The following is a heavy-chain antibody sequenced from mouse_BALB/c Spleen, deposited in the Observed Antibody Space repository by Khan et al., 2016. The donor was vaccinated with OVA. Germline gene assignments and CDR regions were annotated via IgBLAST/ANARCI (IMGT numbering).Heavy chain of an antibody. CDR2: IDPYNGGT. D-gene: IGHD2-10*02. V-gene: IGHV1S135*01. J-gene: IGHJ1*03. Sequence: EVQLQESEPELVKPGASVKVSCKASGYSFTDYNMYWVKQSHGKSLEWIGYIDPYNGGTSYNQKFKGKATLTVDKSSSTAFMHLNSLTSEDSAVYYCGGKEEYGKFYWYFDVWGTETTITVSS. CDR1: GYSFTDYN. CDR3: GGKEEYGKFYWYFDV.